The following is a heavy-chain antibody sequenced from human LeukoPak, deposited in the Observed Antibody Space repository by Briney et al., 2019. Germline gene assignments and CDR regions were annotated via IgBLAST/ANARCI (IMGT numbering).Heavy chain of an antibody. CDR3: AKIYSYGSRSFDY. CDR1: GFTFSSYE. D-gene: IGHD5-18*01. V-gene: IGHV3-48*03. J-gene: IGHJ4*02. Sequence: GGSLRLSCAASGFTFSSYEMNWVRQAPGKGLEWVSYISSSGSTIYYADSVKGRFTISRDNAKNSLYLQMNSLRAEDTAVYYCAKIYSYGSRSFDYWGQGTLATVSS. CDR2: ISSSGSTI.